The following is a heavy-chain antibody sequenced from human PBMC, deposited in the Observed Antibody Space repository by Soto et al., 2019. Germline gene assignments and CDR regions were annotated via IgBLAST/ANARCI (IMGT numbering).Heavy chain of an antibody. CDR3: ARDLRCGYYYGIDV. Sequence: QVQLQESGPGLVKPSQTLSLTCAVSGGSISSGGYYWSWIRQHPGKGLEWIGYIYYIGSTYYNPSLKSRVTITVDTSKNQFYLKLSSVTAADTAVYYCARDLRCGYYYGIDVWGQGTPVTVSS. CDR1: GGSISSGGYY. CDR2: IYYIGST. D-gene: IGHD4-17*01. V-gene: IGHV4-31*11. J-gene: IGHJ6*02.